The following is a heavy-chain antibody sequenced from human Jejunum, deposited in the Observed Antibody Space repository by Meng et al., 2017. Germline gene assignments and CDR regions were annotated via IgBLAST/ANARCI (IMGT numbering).Heavy chain of an antibody. J-gene: IGHJ4*02. Sequence: QTLLPEPGPGLVRPSQTLSLTCTVSGGSISSSFHYWSWIRQHPGKGLEWIGFIYYNGNTYYKPSLKSRVTISVDTSKNQFSLKLSSVTAADTAVYFCAKGDDSGAYYDYWGQGTLVTVSS. CDR3: AKGDDSGAYYDY. CDR2: IYYNGNT. D-gene: IGHD4/OR15-4a*01. V-gene: IGHV4-31*03. CDR1: GGSISSSFHY.